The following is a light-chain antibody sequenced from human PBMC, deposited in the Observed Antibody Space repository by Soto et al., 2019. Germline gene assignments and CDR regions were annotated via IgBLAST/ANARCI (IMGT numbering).Light chain of an antibody. CDR1: QSISSY. J-gene: IGKJ1*01. CDR2: DVS. Sequence: ESVLTQSPATVSLSPGERATLSCRASQSISSYLAWYQQKPGQAPRLLIYDVSNRATGIPARFSGSGSGTDFTLTISSLEPEDFAVYYCQQHSNWFSWSFGQGTKVDIK. CDR3: QQHSNWFSWS. V-gene: IGKV3-11*01.